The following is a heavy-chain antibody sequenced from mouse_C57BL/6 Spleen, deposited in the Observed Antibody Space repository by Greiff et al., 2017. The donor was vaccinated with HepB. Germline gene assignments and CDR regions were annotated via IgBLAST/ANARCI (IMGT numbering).Heavy chain of an antibody. J-gene: IGHJ2*01. Sequence: QVQLQHPGAELVRPGSSVKLSCKASGYTFTSYWMDWVKQRPGQGLEWIGNIYPSDSETHYNQKFKDKATLTVDKSSSTAYMQLSSLTSEDSAVYYCAREDYTLDYWGQGTTLTVSS. CDR3: AREDYTLDY. CDR2: IYPSDSET. V-gene: IGHV1-61*01. D-gene: IGHD2-12*01. CDR1: GYTFTSYW.